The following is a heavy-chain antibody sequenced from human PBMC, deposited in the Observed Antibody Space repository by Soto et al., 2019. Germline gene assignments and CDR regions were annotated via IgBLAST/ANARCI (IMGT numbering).Heavy chain of an antibody. CDR1: GGSISVHF. CDR2: IYSGGSA. D-gene: IGHD3-3*01. Sequence: SXALSLTFTFSGGSISVHFWSWIRHPSGKRMEWIGRIYSGGSANYNPSLKSRATMSVDTSKYQFSLTLRSVTAADTAVYYCARDNVWSGYYSFFDYWGQGSLVTVSS. CDR3: ARDNVWSGYYSFFDY. V-gene: IGHV4-4*07. J-gene: IGHJ4*02.